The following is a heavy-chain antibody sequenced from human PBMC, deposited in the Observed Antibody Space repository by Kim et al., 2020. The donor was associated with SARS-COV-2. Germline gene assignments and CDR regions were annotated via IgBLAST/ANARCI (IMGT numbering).Heavy chain of an antibody. CDR1: GYSLTWST. CDR3: ATDLISATGTAY. V-gene: IGHV1-3*04. CDR2: IHTGTGNS. J-gene: IGHJ4*01. Sequence: ASVKVSCKTPGYSLTWSTVHWVRQVPGQRLDWMGWIHTGTGNSKSSENFHGRVTFTRDTSTRTVFMELNTLTSEDTAIYFCATDLISATGTAYWGQGTLVTVSS. D-gene: IGHD3-9*01.